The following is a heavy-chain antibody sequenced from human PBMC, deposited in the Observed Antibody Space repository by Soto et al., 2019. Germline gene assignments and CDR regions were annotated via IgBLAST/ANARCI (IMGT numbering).Heavy chain of an antibody. V-gene: IGHV3-15*01. J-gene: IGHJ4*02. D-gene: IGHD1-7*01. CDR3: RRDWDYPVL. CDR1: GFTFANAW. CDR2: VRSKADGGTT. Sequence: EVQLVESGGGLVKPGGSLRLSCAASGFTFANAWMSWVRQAPGKWLEWVGRVRSKADGGTTDYAAPVKGRFTISRDDSENTLYLQMNSLKIDDTAVYYCRRDWDYPVLWGQGTLVTVSS.